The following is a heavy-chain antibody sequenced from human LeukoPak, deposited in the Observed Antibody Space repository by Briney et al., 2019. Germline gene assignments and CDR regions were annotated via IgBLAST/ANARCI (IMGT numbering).Heavy chain of an antibody. V-gene: IGHV4-34*01. CDR3: ARDPRYSYGPYYFDY. CDR2: INHSGST. D-gene: IGHD5-18*01. J-gene: IGHJ4*02. CDR1: GGSFSGYY. Sequence: PSETLSLTCAVYGGSFSGYYWSWLRQPPGKGLEWFGEINHSGSTNYNPSLKSRVTISVDTSKNQFSLKLSSVTAADTAVYYCARDPRYSYGPYYFDYWGQGTLVTVSS.